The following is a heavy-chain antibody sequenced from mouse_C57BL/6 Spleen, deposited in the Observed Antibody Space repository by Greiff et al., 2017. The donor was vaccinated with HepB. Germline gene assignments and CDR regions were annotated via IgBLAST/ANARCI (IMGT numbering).Heavy chain of an antibody. CDR2: INPGNGGT. Sequence: QVQLQQPGTELVKPGASVKLSCKASGYTFTSYWMHWVKQRPGQGLEWIGNINPGNGGTNYNEKFKGKATLTVDKSSSTAYMQLSSLTSEDSAVYDCESPERGNAMDYWGQGTSVTVSS. J-gene: IGHJ4*01. CDR3: ESPERGNAMDY. CDR1: GYTFTSYW. V-gene: IGHV1-53*01.